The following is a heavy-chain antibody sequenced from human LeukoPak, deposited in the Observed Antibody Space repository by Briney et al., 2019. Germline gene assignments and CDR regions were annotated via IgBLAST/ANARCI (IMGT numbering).Heavy chain of an antibody. V-gene: IGHV1-8*03. J-gene: IGHJ4*02. Sequence: GASVKVSCKASGYTFTSYDINWVRQATGQGLEWMGWMNPNSGNTGYAQKFQGRVTITRNTSISTAYMELSSLRSEDTAVYYCASWAGEEDYVTADYWGQGTLVTVSS. CDR1: GYTFTSYD. D-gene: IGHD3-16*01. CDR3: ASWAGEEDYVTADY. CDR2: MNPNSGNT.